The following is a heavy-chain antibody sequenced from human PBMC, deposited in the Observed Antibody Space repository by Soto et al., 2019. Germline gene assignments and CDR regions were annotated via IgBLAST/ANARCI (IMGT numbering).Heavy chain of an antibody. D-gene: IGHD6-13*01. CDR3: ARAGQGSSWYYYYYGMDV. CDR2: INHSGST. J-gene: IGHJ6*02. V-gene: IGHV4-34*01. Sequence: SETLSLTCAVYGGSFSGYYWSWIRQPPGNGLEWIGEINHSGSTNYNASLKSRVTISVDTPKNQFSLKLSSVTAADTAVYYCARAGQGSSWYYYYYGMDVWGQGTTVTV. CDR1: GGSFSGYY.